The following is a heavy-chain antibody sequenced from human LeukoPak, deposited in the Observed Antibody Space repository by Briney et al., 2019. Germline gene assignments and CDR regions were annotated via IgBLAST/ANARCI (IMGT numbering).Heavy chain of an antibody. CDR3: ARRSGIAVAGAFDY. CDR1: GFSFSSDG. Sequence: GGSLRLSCAASGFSFSSDGMSWVRQAPGKGLEWVSGILGGAGSTYYADSVKGRFTISRDNSKNTLYLQMNSLRAEDTAVYYCARRSGIAVAGAFDYWGQGTLVTVSS. V-gene: IGHV3-23*01. CDR2: ILGGAGST. J-gene: IGHJ4*02. D-gene: IGHD6-19*01.